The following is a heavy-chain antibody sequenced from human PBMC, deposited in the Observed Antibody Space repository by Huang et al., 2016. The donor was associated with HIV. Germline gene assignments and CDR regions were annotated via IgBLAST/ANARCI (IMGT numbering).Heavy chain of an antibody. V-gene: IGHV4-39*02. Sequence: LLLRESGSGLVKTSETMSLSCTVAFASISRNSKYWTGVRQSPGKGLEWIASMHYGGRTYYNPSLKSRVSMSVDTSHNQHFSLTLASVTAADTAVYFCASGPVIVSISRFYFEQWGPGILVTV. D-gene: IGHD3-22*01. CDR3: ASGPVIVSISRFYFEQ. CDR2: MHYGGRT. CDR1: FASISRNSKY. J-gene: IGHJ4*02.